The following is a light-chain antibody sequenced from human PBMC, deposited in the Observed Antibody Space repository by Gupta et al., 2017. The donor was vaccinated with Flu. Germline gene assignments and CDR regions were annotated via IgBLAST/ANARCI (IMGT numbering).Light chain of an antibody. V-gene: IGKV3-20*01. J-gene: IGKJ2*01. CDR3: QQDGISMYT. CDR2: GAS. CDR1: QCVNNNL. Sequence: IVLTQSPGTLSLSPWERATHSCRASQCVNNNLLTWYQQKPGQAPRLLIYGASSRATGIPDRFSGSGSGTXFTLTIXRLEPEDFALYYCQQDGISMYTFGXGTKLEIK.